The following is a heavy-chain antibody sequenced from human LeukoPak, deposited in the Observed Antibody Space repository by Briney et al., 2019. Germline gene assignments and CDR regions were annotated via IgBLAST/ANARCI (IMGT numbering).Heavy chain of an antibody. J-gene: IGHJ4*02. CDR3: ARTNPSFDY. V-gene: IGHV4-59*08. Sequence: SETLSLTCTVSGGSISSYYWSWIRQPPGKGLEWIGYIFYSGSTNYNPSLKSRVTISVDTSKNQVSLQLRSVAAADTAVYYCARTNPSFDYWGQGTLVTVSS. CDR2: IFYSGST. CDR1: GGSISSYY.